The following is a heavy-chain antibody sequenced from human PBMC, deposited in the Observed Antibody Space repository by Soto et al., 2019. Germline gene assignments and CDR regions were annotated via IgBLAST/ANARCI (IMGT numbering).Heavy chain of an antibody. Sequence: PVESLKISCNGSGYSFTTDWISWVRQMPGKGLEWMGRIDPSDSYTNYSPSFQGHVTISADKSISTAYLQWSSLKASDTAMYYCARLGIAAPGNPGPWGQGTLVTVSS. J-gene: IGHJ5*02. V-gene: IGHV5-10-1*01. D-gene: IGHD6-13*01. CDR3: ARLGIAAPGNPGP. CDR2: IDPSDSYT. CDR1: GYSFTTDW.